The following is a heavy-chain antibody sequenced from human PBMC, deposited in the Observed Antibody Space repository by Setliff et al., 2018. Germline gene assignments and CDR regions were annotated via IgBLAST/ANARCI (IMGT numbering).Heavy chain of an antibody. J-gene: IGHJ4*02. V-gene: IGHV1-46*01. CDR2: LNTGGGSA. Sequence: ASVKVSCKASGYTFASYYMYWVRQAPGQGLEWMGTLNTGGGSASIVDQFQGRVSMTRDTSTSTVYMEINSLRPDDTAVYFCARGGVAAAGKKGVFEHWGQGTLVTVSS. CDR3: ARGGVAAAGKKGVFEH. D-gene: IGHD6-13*01. CDR1: GYTFASYY.